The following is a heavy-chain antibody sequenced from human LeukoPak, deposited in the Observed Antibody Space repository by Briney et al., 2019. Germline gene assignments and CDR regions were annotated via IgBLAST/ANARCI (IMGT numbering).Heavy chain of an antibody. CDR1: GYTFTSYG. CDR2: ISAYNGNT. D-gene: IGHD3-9*01. V-gene: IGHV1-18*04. CDR3: ARDYDILTGPSRPDY. J-gene: IGHJ4*02. Sequence: GASVTVSCTASGYTFTSYGISWVRQAPGQGLEWMGWISAYNGNTNYAQKLQSRVTMTTDTSTSTAYMELRSLRSDDTAGYYFARDYDILTGPSRPDYWGQGTLVTVSS.